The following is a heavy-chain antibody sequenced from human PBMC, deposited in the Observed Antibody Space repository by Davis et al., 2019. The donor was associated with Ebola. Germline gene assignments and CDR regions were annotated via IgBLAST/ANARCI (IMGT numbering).Heavy chain of an antibody. CDR2: ISSSASYK. Sequence: GESLKISCAASGFTFSVYYMSWLRQAPGKGPEWVSSISSSASYKNYADSVKGRFTISRDDAKKSFYLQMDSLRAEDTAVYYCAQQLGDYGGNALRYWGQGTLVTVSS. CDR1: GFTFSVYY. CDR3: AQQLGDYGGNALRY. D-gene: IGHD4-23*01. J-gene: IGHJ4*02. V-gene: IGHV3-11*06.